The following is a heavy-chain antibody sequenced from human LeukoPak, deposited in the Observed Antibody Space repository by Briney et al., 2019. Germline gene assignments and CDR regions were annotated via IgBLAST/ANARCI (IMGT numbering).Heavy chain of an antibody. Sequence: SETLSLTCTVSGGSISSSNYYWGWIRQPPGKGLEWIGSIYYSGSTFYNPSLKSRVTISVDTSKNQFSLKLNSVTAADTAMYYCARLFHPALSGNYPFDYWGQGTLVTVSS. J-gene: IGHJ4*02. D-gene: IGHD1-26*01. V-gene: IGHV4-39*07. CDR2: IYYSGST. CDR1: GGSISSSNYY. CDR3: ARLFHPALSGNYPFDY.